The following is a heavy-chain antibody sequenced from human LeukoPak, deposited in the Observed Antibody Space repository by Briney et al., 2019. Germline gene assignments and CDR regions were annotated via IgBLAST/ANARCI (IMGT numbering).Heavy chain of an antibody. V-gene: IGHV3-23*01. J-gene: IGHJ4*02. CDR2: ISGSGCST. CDR3: AKDPIGSKWELPPYFDY. D-gene: IGHD1-26*01. Sequence: GGSLRLSCAASGFTFSSYAMSWVRQAPGKGLEWVSAISGSGCSTYYADSVKGRFTISRDNSKNTLYLQMNSLRAEDTAVYYCAKDPIGSKWELPPYFDYWGQGTLVTVSS. CDR1: GFTFSSYA.